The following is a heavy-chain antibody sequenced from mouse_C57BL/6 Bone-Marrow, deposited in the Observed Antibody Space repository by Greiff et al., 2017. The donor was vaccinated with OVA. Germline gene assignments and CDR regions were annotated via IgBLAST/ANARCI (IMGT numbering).Heavy chain of an antibody. CDR1: GYTFTSYW. J-gene: IGHJ1*03. V-gene: IGHV1-50*01. CDR2: IDPSDSYT. D-gene: IGHD1-1*01. Sequence: VQLQQPGAELVKPGASVKLSCKASGYTFTSYWMQWVKQRPGQGLEWIGEIDPSDSYTNYNQKFKGKATLTVDTSSSTAYMQLSSLTSEDSAVYYCARRSYDWYFDVWGTGTTVTVSS. CDR3: ARRSYDWYFDV.